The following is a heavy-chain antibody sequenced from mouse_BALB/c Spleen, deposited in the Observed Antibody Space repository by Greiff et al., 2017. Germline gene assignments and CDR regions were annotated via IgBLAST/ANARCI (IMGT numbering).Heavy chain of an antibody. CDR1: GFAFSSYD. J-gene: IGHJ2*01. Sequence: EVHLVESGGGLVKPGGSLKLSCAASGFAFSSYDMSWVRQTPEKRLEWVAYISSGGGSTYYPDTVKGRFTISRDNAKNTLYLQMSSLKSEDTAMYYCASIYYDYFDYWGQGTTLTVSS. V-gene: IGHV5-12-1*01. D-gene: IGHD2-1*01. CDR3: ASIYYDYFDY. CDR2: ISSGGGST.